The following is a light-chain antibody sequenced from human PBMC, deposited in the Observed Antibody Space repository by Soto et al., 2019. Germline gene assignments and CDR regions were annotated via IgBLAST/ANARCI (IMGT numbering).Light chain of an antibody. Sequence: QPVLTQSPSASASLGASVKLTCTLSSGHSSYAIAWHQQQPEKGPRYLMKLHSDGGHTKGDGIPARFSGSSSGTERYLTISSLQSEDEADYYCQTWGTGTLVFGGGTKLTVL. CDR3: QTWGTGTLV. J-gene: IGLJ2*01. V-gene: IGLV4-69*01. CDR2: LHSDGGH. CDR1: SGHSSYA.